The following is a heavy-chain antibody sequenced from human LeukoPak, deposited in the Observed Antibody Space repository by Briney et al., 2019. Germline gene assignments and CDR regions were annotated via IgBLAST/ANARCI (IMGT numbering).Heavy chain of an antibody. CDR2: IVEDGSET. D-gene: IGHD6-13*01. Sequence: GSLRLSCATSGFTFSSYWMTWVRQAPGKGLEWVASIVEDGSETYYLDSVRGRFTISRDNAKNSLYLQMNSLRAEDTAVYYCARGGYSSSWYISRDYWGQGTLVTVSS. CDR3: ARGGYSSSWYISRDY. V-gene: IGHV3-7*01. J-gene: IGHJ4*02. CDR1: GFTFSSYW.